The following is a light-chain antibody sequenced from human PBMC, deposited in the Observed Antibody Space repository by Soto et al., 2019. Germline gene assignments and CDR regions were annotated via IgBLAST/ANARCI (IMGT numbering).Light chain of an antibody. CDR2: GAS. V-gene: IGKV3-20*01. CDR3: QQYDNSVWT. CDR1: QSLPSNS. Sequence: ETVLTQSPDTLSLSPGERVTLSCRASQSLPSNSLAWYQQKPGQAPRLLFYGASRRATGIPDRFSGSGSGTDFTLTISRLEPEDLAVYYCQQYDNSVWTFGQGTKVDIK. J-gene: IGKJ1*01.